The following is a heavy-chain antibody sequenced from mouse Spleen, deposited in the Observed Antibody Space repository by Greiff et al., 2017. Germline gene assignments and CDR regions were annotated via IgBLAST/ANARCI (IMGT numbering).Heavy chain of an antibody. Sequence: QVQLKESGPGLVQPSQSLSITCTVSGFSLTSYGVHWVRQSPGKGLEWLGVIWSGGNTDYNAAFISRLNINKDNSKSQVFYKMTSLQAIDTAIYYCAGNYYGPMDYWGQGTSVTVSA. CDR3: AGNYYGPMDY. D-gene: IGHD1-1*01. V-gene: IGHV2-2*02. J-gene: IGHJ4*01. CDR2: IWSGGNT. CDR1: GFSLTSYG.